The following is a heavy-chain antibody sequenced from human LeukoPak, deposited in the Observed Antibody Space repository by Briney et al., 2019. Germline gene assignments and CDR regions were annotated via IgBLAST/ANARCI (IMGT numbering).Heavy chain of an antibody. CDR2: INWNGGST. D-gene: IGHD4-17*01. V-gene: IGHV3-20*04. Sequence: GGSLRLSCAASGFTFDDYGMSWVRQAPGKELEWVSGINWNGGSTSYADSVKGRFTISRDNAKNSLYLQMNSLRAEDTAVYYCATQSYGAFDYWGQGALVTVSS. CDR3: ATQSYGAFDY. CDR1: GFTFDDYG. J-gene: IGHJ4*02.